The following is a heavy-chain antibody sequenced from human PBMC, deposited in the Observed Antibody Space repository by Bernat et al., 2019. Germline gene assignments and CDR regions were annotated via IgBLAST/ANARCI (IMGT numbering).Heavy chain of an antibody. D-gene: IGHD2-2*01. CDR2: INPNSGDT. V-gene: IGHV1-2*04. CDR1: GYTFTGYY. Sequence: QVQLVQSGAEVKKPGASVKVSCKASGYTFTGYYMHWVRQAPGQGLEWMGWINPNSGDTNYAQNFQGWVTMTRDTSISTAYMELSRLRSDDTAVYYCARESELFCSTTSCYSNYYYYVMDVWDQGTTVTVSS. CDR3: ARESELFCSTTSCYSNYYYYVMDV. J-gene: IGHJ6*02.